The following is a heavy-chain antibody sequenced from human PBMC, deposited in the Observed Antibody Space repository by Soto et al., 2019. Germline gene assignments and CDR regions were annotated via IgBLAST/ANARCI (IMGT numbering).Heavy chain of an antibody. J-gene: IGHJ6*01. Sequence: QVHLVQSGAEVKKPGSSVKVSCKTSGGTFSNCAINWVRQAPGQGLEWMGGIIPMSGRPRGMGGTIPFFGSKNYAQKFQGRVTISADESTRTAYMELSSLASEDTAVYYWAREETWMEMWRSPGQMPSQGYYGMAVWGKGPRSPSPQ. V-gene: IGHV1-69*01. CDR1: GGTFSNCA. CDR3: AREETWMEMWRSPGQMPSQGYYGMAV. D-gene: IGHD5-12*01. CDR2: IIPMSGRPRGMGGTIPFFGSK.